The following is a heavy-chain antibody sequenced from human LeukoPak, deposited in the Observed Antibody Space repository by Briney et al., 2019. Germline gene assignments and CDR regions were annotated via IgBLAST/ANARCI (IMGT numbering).Heavy chain of an antibody. V-gene: IGHV4-38-2*01. Sequence: SETLSLTCAVSGYSLTSTYYGGWIRQPPGKGGEWVGSRSTYYNPSLRSRVTISVETSKNHVYWKLNIVTAADTAVYYCATRTSSNPWLYFQHWGQGTLVTVSS. CDR2: SRST. CDR3: ATRTSSNPWLYFQH. J-gene: IGHJ1*01. CDR1: GYSLTSTYY. D-gene: IGHD3-9*01.